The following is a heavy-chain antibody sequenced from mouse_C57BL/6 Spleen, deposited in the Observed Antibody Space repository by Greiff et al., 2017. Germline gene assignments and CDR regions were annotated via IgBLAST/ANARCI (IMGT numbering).Heavy chain of an antibody. CDR1: GFSLTSYG. D-gene: IGHD1-1*01. J-gene: IGHJ4*01. CDR3: AKKGYYGSPYAMDY. CDR2: IWRGGST. V-gene: IGHV2-5*01. Sequence: QVQLQQSGPGLVQPSQSLSITCTVPGFSLTSYGVHWVRQSPGKGLEWLGVIWRGGSTDYNAAFMSRLSITKDNSKSQVFFKMNSLQADDTAIYYCAKKGYYGSPYAMDYWGQGTSVTVSS.